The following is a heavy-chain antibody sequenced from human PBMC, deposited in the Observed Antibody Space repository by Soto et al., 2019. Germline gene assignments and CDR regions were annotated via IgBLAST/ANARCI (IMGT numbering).Heavy chain of an antibody. V-gene: IGHV4-59*01. CDR3: ARAVGGGSYWEFDD. CDR1: SASISSYY. CDR2: IYYSGST. Sequence: QVQLQESGPGLVKPSETLSLTCTVSSASISSYYWSWIRQPPGKGLEWIGYIYYSGSTSYNPSLKSRVTISVDASKNHFSLILSSVTAADTAVYFCARAVGGGSYWEFDDWGQGTLVTVSS. D-gene: IGHD1-26*01. J-gene: IGHJ4*02.